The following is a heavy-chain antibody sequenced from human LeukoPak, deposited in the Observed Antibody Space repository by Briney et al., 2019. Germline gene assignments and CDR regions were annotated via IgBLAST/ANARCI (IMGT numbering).Heavy chain of an antibody. CDR2: IIPIFGTA. CDR1: GGTFSSYA. V-gene: IGHV1-69*06. J-gene: IGHJ4*02. CDR3: ASGEYYYDSSGYPNDY. D-gene: IGHD3-22*01. Sequence: GASVKVSCKASGGTFSSYAISWVRQAPGQGLEWMGGIIPIFGTANYAQKFQGRVTITADKSTSTAYMELSSLRSEDTAVYYCASGEYYYDSSGYPNDYWGQGTLVTVSS.